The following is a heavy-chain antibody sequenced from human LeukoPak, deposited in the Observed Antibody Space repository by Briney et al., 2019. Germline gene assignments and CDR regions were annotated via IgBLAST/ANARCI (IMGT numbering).Heavy chain of an antibody. D-gene: IGHD2-21*02. V-gene: IGHV3-23*01. Sequence: GGSLRLSCAASGFTFSSDALSWVRPAPGKGLEWVSSITSTGGSTFYADSVKGRFTISRDNSKNTLYLQMNSLRAEDTAVYYCARVEAYCGGDCSYYFDYWGQGTLVTVSS. CDR3: ARVEAYCGGDCSYYFDY. CDR1: GFTFSSDA. CDR2: ITSTGGST. J-gene: IGHJ4*02.